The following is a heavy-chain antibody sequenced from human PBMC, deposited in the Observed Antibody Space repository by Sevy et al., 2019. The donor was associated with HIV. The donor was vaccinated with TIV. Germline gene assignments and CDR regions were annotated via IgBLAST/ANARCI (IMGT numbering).Heavy chain of an antibody. J-gene: IGHJ4*02. Sequence: EGSLRLSCAASGFTFSSDGMHWVRQAPGKGLEWVAVISYDGSNKYYADSVKGRFTISRDNSKNTLYLQMNSLRGEDTAVYYCAKDLTELTDTGIDYWGQGTLVTVSS. CDR2: ISYDGSNK. CDR3: AKDLTELTDTGIDY. D-gene: IGHD5-18*01. CDR1: GFTFSSDG. V-gene: IGHV3-30*18.